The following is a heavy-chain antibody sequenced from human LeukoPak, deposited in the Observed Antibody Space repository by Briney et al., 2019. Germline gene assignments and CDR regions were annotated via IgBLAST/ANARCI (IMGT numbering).Heavy chain of an antibody. CDR3: ARALVGATGDDY. CDR1: GFTFTNAW. V-gene: IGHV3-15*01. J-gene: IGHJ4*02. Sequence: GGSLRLSCAASGFTFTNAWMTWVRQAPGKGLEWVGRIKTKADGGTTDYAAPVKGRFTISRDDSRNTLYLQMDSLQTEDTAVYYCARALVGATGDDYWGQGTLVTVSS. CDR2: IKTKADGGTT. D-gene: IGHD1-26*01.